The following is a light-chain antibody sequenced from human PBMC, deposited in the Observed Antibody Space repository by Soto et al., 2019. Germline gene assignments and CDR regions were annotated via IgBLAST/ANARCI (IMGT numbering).Light chain of an antibody. Sequence: QAVVTQEPSFSVSPGGPVTLTCGLSSGSVSTSYYPSWYQQTPGQAPRTLIYSTNTRSSGVPDRFSGTILGNKAALTIAGAQADDDSDYYSALYMGSRIAVFGGGTQLTVL. CDR1: SGSVSTSYY. CDR3: ALYMGSRIAV. CDR2: STN. J-gene: IGLJ7*01. V-gene: IGLV8-61*01.